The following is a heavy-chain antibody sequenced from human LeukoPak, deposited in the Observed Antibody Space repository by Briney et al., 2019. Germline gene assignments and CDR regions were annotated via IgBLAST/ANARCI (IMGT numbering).Heavy chain of an antibody. J-gene: IGHJ6*03. CDR3: ARVQSGQGYYYYYIDV. Sequence: GGSLRLSCAASGFTFSSYNMNWVRQAPGRGLEWVSSISSGSTYIYYADSVKGRFTISRDNAKNSLFLQMNSLRAEDTAVYYCARVQSGQGYYYYYIDVWGKGTTVTVSS. CDR1: GFTFSSYN. CDR2: ISSGSTYI. V-gene: IGHV3-21*01.